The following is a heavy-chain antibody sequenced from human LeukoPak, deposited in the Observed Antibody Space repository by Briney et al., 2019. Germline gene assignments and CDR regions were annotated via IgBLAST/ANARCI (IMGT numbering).Heavy chain of an antibody. CDR3: AKDKFVESRWFDP. CDR1: GFTFSSYG. CDR2: IRYDGSNK. Sequence: GGSLRLSCAASGFTFSSYGMHWVRQAPGKGLEWVAFIRYDGSNKYYADSVKGRFTISRDNSKNTLYLQMNSLRAEDTAVYYCAKDKFVESRWFDPWGQGTLVTVSS. D-gene: IGHD3-16*01. V-gene: IGHV3-30*02. J-gene: IGHJ5*02.